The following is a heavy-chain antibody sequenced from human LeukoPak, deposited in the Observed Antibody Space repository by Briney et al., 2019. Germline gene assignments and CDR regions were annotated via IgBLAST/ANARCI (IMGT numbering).Heavy chain of an antibody. V-gene: IGHV3-49*04. D-gene: IGHD1-7*01. Sequence: GGSETLSCAGSGFTFSSYWMSWVRQAPGKGLEWVGFIRSKAYGGTTEYAASVKGRFTISRDDSKSIAYLQMNSLKTEDTAVYYCTSITGPTGFDYWGQGTPVSASS. CDR1: GFTFSSYW. CDR2: IRSKAYGGTT. CDR3: TSITGPTGFDY. J-gene: IGHJ4*02.